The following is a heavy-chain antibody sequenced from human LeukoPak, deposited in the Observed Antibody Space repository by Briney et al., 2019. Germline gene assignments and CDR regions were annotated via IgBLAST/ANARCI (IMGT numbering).Heavy chain of an antibody. CDR2: INHSGST. Sequence: SETLSLTCAVYGGSFSGYYWCWIRQPPGKGLEWIGEINHSGSTNYNPSLKSRVTMSVDTSMNQFSLKLSSVTAADTAVYYCARPGITIFGVEKSAVFDIWGQGTMVTVSS. J-gene: IGHJ3*02. D-gene: IGHD3-3*01. CDR3: ARPGITIFGVEKSAVFDI. CDR1: GGSFSGYY. V-gene: IGHV4-34*01.